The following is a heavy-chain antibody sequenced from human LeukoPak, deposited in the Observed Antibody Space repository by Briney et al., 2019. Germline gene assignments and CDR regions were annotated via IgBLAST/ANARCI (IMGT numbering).Heavy chain of an antibody. CDR1: GFTFSSYS. CDR2: ISSSSSTI. CDR3: ARDQSKDFWSGASPTFQH. V-gene: IGHV3-48*01. J-gene: IGHJ1*01. D-gene: IGHD3-3*01. Sequence: PGGSLRLSCAASGFTFSSYSMNWVRQAPGKGLEWVSYISSSSSTIYYADSVKGRFTISRDNAKNSLYLQMNSLRAEDTAVYYCARDQSKDFWSGASPTFQHWGQGTLVTVSS.